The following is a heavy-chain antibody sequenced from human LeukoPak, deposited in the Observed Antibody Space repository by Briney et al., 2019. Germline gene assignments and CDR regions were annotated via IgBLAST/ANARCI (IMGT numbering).Heavy chain of an antibody. V-gene: IGHV1-69*13. CDR3: ARDGDYSSSFAFDI. D-gene: IGHD6-6*01. Sequence: SVKVSCKASGGTFSSYAISWVRQAPGQGLEWMGGIIPIFGTANYAQKFQSRVTITADESTSTAYMELSSLRSEDTAVYYCARDGDYSSSFAFDIWGQGTMVTVSS. CDR1: GGTFSSYA. J-gene: IGHJ3*02. CDR2: IIPIFGTA.